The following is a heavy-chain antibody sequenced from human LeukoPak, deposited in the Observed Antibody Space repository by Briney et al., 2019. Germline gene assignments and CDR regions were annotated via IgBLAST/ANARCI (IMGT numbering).Heavy chain of an antibody. CDR2: IYSSGST. Sequence: PSETLSLTCTVSGGSISSSYYYWGWIRQPPGKGLEWIGSIYSSGSTYYNPSLKSRVTISVDTSKNQFSLKLTSVTAADTAVYYCARGPNYVWGSYRYFDYWGQGTLVTVSS. J-gene: IGHJ4*02. V-gene: IGHV4-39*01. CDR1: GGSISSSYYY. D-gene: IGHD3-16*02. CDR3: ARGPNYVWGSYRYFDY.